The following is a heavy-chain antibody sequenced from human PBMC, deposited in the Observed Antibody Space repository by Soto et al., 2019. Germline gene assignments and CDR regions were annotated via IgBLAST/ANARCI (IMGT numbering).Heavy chain of an antibody. Sequence: GLPLRCSFAASGFTLSSYGMHWVRQAPGKGLEWVAVIWYEGSNKYYADSVKGRFTISRDNSKNTPYLQMIGLRAEDTAVYYCARENIIDSIFWFDPWGQGTLVTVSS. CDR1: GFTLSSYG. CDR3: ARENIIDSIFWFDP. D-gene: IGHD3-10*01. CDR2: IWYEGSNK. V-gene: IGHV3-33*01. J-gene: IGHJ5*02.